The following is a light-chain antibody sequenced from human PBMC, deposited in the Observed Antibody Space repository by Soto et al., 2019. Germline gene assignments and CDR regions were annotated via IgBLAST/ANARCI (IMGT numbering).Light chain of an antibody. V-gene: IGKV1-5*01. J-gene: IGKJ1*01. CDR1: QSVSIW. Sequence: DIQMTQSPSTLSASVGDRVTITCRASQSVSIWLAWYQQKPGKAPKILIFNASTLRSGVPSRFSGSVSGTDFTLTINGLQPDDFATYYCQQYNGYSTWTFGQGTKVEFK. CDR2: NAS. CDR3: QQYNGYSTWT.